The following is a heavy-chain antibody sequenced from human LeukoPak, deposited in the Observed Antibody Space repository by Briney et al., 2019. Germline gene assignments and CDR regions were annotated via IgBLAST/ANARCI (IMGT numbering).Heavy chain of an antibody. D-gene: IGHD1-26*01. V-gene: IGHV4-31*03. CDR3: ARARAGSYYFDY. CDR2: IYYSGST. J-gene: IGHJ4*02. CDR1: GGSISSGGYY. Sequence: SETLSLTCTVSGGSISSGGYYWSWIRQHPGKGLGWIGYIYYSGSTYYNPFLKSRVTISVDTSKNQFSLKLSSVTAADTAVYYCARARAGSYYFDYWGQGTLVTVSS.